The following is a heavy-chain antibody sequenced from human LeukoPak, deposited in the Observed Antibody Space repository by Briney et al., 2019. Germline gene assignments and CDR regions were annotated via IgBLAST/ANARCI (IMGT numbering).Heavy chain of an antibody. CDR3: ASDHSGWLGLGY. V-gene: IGHV4-4*07. J-gene: IGHJ4*02. Sequence: KSSETLSLTCTVSGGSISSYYWSWIRQPAGKGLEWIGRIYTSGSTNYNPSLKSRVTISVDTSKNQFSLRLSSVTATDTGVYYCASDHSGWLGLGYWGQGTLVSVSS. CDR1: GGSISSYY. CDR2: IYTSGST. D-gene: IGHD6-19*01.